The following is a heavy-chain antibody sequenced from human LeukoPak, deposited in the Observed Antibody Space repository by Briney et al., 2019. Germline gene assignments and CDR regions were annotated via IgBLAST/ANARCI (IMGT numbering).Heavy chain of an antibody. D-gene: IGHD3-3*01. V-gene: IGHV3-48*02. Sequence: PGGSLRLSCAASGFTFSNYAMSWVRQAPGKGLEWVSYIRSSGDTIYYADSVKGRFTISRDNAKTSLYLHMSSLRDEDTAVYFCAAGLEMGYWGQGTLVTVSS. J-gene: IGHJ4*02. CDR2: IRSSGDTI. CDR3: AAGLEMGY. CDR1: GFTFSNYA.